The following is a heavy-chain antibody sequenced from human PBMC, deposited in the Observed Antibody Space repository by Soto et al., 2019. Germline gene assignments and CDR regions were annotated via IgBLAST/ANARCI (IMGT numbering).Heavy chain of an antibody. CDR2: ISYDGTNK. V-gene: IGHV3-30*18. CDR1: GFTFRNYI. CDR3: AKGEVRGIIPSYFDY. D-gene: IGHD3-10*01. Sequence: GGSLSLSCAASGFTFRNYIMHWVRQAPGKGLEWVAVISYDGTNKYYVDSVKGRFTISRDNSKNTLYLQMDSLRAEDTAVYYCAKGEVRGIIPSYFDYWGLGTLVTVSS. J-gene: IGHJ4*02.